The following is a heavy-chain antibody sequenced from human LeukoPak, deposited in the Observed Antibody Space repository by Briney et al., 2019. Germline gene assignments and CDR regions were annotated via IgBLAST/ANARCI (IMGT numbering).Heavy chain of an antibody. CDR2: IYYSGST. D-gene: IGHD2-8*02. Sequence: PSETLSLTCAVSGGSISSSSYYWGWIRQPPGKGLEWIGSIYYSGSTYYNPSLKSRVTISVDTSKNQFSLKLSSVTAADTAVYYCHGLGSVLDIWGQGTMVTVSS. V-gene: IGHV4-39*01. J-gene: IGHJ3*02. CDR1: GGSISSSSYY. CDR3: HGLGSVLDI.